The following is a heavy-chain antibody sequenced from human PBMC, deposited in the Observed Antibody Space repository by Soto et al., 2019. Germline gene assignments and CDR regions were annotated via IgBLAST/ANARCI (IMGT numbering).Heavy chain of an antibody. D-gene: IGHD6-13*01. J-gene: IGHJ3*01. CDR1: GFTFNNYG. Sequence: QVQLVESGGGVVQPGRSLRLSCAASGFTFNNYGMHWVRQAPGKGLEWVATISNDGSDKCYADSVKGRLTISNDNSKNTVYLQMNSLRAEDTAVYYCAKDQGIAASHGIDWGQGTMVTVSS. CDR3: AKDQGIAASHGID. V-gene: IGHV3-30*18. CDR2: ISNDGSDK.